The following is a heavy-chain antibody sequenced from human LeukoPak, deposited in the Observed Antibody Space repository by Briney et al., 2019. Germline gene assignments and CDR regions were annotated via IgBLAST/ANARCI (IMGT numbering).Heavy chain of an antibody. CDR3: ARRHTQNFDY. CDR1: GYRFTTYW. J-gene: IGHJ4*02. CDR2: IYPGGSET. D-gene: IGHD2-15*01. Sequence: GESLKISCPGSGYRFTTYWIAWVRQMPGKGLEWMGIIYPGGSETKYSPSFQGHVTISVDKSINTAYLQWTTLKASDTAIYFCARRHTQNFDYWGQGSLVTVFS. V-gene: IGHV5-51*01.